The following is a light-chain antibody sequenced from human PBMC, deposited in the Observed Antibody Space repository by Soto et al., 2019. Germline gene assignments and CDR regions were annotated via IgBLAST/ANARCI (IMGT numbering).Light chain of an antibody. CDR2: SNN. Sequence: QCVLAQPPSASGTPGEGVTISCSRSSSNIGSNTVNWYQQLPGTAPKLLIYSNNQRPSGVPDRFSGSKSGTSASLAISGLQSEDEADYYCAAWDDSLNGYVFGTGTKVTVL. CDR3: AAWDDSLNGYV. V-gene: IGLV1-44*01. CDR1: SSNIGSNT. J-gene: IGLJ1*01.